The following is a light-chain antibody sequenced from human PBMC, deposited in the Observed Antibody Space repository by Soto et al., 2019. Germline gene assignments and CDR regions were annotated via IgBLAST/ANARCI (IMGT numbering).Light chain of an antibody. Sequence: DIQMTQSPSSLSASVGDRVTITCQASQDITNYLNWYQQKPGKAPKLLIYDASNLETGVPSRFTGGGSGTEFTFTITSLQPEDIATYYCQQYNNLPFTFGPGTKVDFK. V-gene: IGKV1-33*01. J-gene: IGKJ3*01. CDR3: QQYNNLPFT. CDR1: QDITNY. CDR2: DAS.